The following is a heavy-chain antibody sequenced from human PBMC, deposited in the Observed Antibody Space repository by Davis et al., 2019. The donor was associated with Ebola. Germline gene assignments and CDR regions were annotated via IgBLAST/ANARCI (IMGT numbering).Heavy chain of an antibody. CDR1: GFTFSSYA. V-gene: IGHV3-11*01. Sequence: PGGSLRLSCVASGFTFSSYAMSWIRQAPGKGLEWVSYISSSGSTIYYADSVKGRFTISRDNAKNSLYLQMNSLRAEDTAVYYCTTALRDPESDYWGQGTLVTVSS. CDR3: TTALRDPESDY. D-gene: IGHD1-14*01. CDR2: ISSSGSTI. J-gene: IGHJ4*02.